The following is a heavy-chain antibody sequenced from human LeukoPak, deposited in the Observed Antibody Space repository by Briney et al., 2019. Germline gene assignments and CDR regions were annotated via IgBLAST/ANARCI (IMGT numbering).Heavy chain of an antibody. J-gene: IGHJ5*02. Sequence: SETLSLTCAVYGGSFSGYYWSWIRQPPGKGLEWIGEINHSGSTNYNPSLKSRVTISVDTSKNQFSLKLSSVTAADTAVYYCARGHGDYFWFDPWGQGTLVTVSS. V-gene: IGHV4-34*01. CDR2: INHSGST. D-gene: IGHD4-17*01. CDR3: ARGHGDYFWFDP. CDR1: GGSFSGYY.